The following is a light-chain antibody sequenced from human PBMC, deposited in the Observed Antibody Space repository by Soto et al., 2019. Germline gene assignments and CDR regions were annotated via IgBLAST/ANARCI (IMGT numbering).Light chain of an antibody. V-gene: IGLV8-61*01. Sequence: QAVVTQEPSFSVSPGRTVTLTCGLSSGSVSTSYYPSRYQQTPGQAPRTLIYSTNTRSSGVPDRFSGSILGNKAALTITGAQADDESDYYCVLYMGSGIWVFGGGTKLTLL. J-gene: IGLJ3*02. CDR2: STN. CDR1: SGSVSTSYY. CDR3: VLYMGSGIWV.